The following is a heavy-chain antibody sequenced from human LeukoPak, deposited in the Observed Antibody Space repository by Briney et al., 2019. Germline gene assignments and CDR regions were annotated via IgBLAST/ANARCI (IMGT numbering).Heavy chain of an antibody. V-gene: IGHV3-23*01. J-gene: IGHJ4*02. D-gene: IGHD2-8*01. Sequence: GGSLRLSYAASGFTFSTYSMSWVRQAPGKGLEWVSAISGSGGSTYYADSVKGRFTISRDNSKNTLYLRMNSLRAEDTAVYYCAKDLSPGVYWGQGTLVTVSS. CDR3: AKDLSPGVY. CDR1: GFTFSTYS. CDR2: ISGSGGST.